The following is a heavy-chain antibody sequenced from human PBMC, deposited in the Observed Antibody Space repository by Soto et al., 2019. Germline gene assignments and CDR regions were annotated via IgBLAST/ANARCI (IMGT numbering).Heavy chain of an antibody. Sequence: PSETLSLTCAVYGGCFSGYYWSWIRQPPGKGLEWIGEINHSGSTNYNPSLKSRVTISVDTSKNQFSLKLSSVTAADTAVYYCARVREPLTGGPWFDPWGQGTLVTVSS. CDR2: INHSGST. V-gene: IGHV4-34*01. CDR1: GGCFSGYY. CDR3: ARVREPLTGGPWFDP. J-gene: IGHJ5*02. D-gene: IGHD1-26*01.